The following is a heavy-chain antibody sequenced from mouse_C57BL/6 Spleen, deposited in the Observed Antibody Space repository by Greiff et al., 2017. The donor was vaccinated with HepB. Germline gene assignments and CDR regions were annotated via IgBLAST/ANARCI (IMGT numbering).Heavy chain of an antibody. V-gene: IGHV3-6*01. CDR1: GYSITSGYY. D-gene: IGHD1-1*01. CDR2: ISYDGSN. CDR3: ARGGGSSSMDY. Sequence: EVQVVESGPGLVKPSQSLSLTCSVTGYSITSGYYWNWIRQFPGNKLEWMGYISYDGSNNYNPSLKNRISITRDTSKNQFFLKLNSVTTEDTATYYCARGGGSSSMDYWGQGTSVTVSS. J-gene: IGHJ4*01.